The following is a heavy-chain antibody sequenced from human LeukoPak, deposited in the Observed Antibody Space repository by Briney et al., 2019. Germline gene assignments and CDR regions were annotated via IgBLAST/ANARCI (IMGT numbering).Heavy chain of an antibody. CDR1: GGSISSYY. V-gene: IGHV4-59*01. CDR3: ARDLIVGATRIGAFDY. D-gene: IGHD1-26*01. J-gene: IGHJ4*02. Sequence: SDTLSLTRTVSGGSISSYYWIWIRQPPGKRLEWIGYIYYSGSTNYNPSLKSRVTISVDTSKNQFSLKLSSVTAADTAVYYCARDLIVGATRIGAFDYWGQGTLVTVSS. CDR2: IYYSGST.